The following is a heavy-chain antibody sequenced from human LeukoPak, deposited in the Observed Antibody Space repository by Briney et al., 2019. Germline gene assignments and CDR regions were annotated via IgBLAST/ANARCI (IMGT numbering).Heavy chain of an antibody. CDR3: ARVPYSSSWPGFDP. D-gene: IGHD6-13*01. CDR2: IYHSGST. Sequence: SGTLSLTCAVSGGSISSSNWWSWVRPPPGKGLEWIGEIYHSGSTNYNPSLKSRVTISVDKSKNQFSLKLSSVTAADTAVYYCARVPYSSSWPGFDPWGQGTLVTVSS. V-gene: IGHV4-4*02. CDR1: GGSISSSNW. J-gene: IGHJ5*02.